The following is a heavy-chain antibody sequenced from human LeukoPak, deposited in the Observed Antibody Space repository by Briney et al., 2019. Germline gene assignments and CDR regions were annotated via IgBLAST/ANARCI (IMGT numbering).Heavy chain of an antibody. CDR3: AREGGPYRPLDY. CDR2: VNLQGST. V-gene: IGHV4-4*02. CDR1: GGSITSTNY. J-gene: IGHJ4*02. Sequence: PSETLSLTCGVSGGSITSTNYWTWVRQPPGKGLERFGEVNLQGSTNYNPSLMGRVAISVDMSENHISLQLTSVTAAYTAVYYCAREGGPYRPLDYSGQGTLVTVSS.